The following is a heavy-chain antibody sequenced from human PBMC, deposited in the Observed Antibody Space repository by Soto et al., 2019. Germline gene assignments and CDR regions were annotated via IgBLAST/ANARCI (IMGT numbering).Heavy chain of an antibody. V-gene: IGHV4-61*05. CDR2: IYYSGST. Sequence: ASETLSLTCTVSGGSISSSSYYWGWIRQPPGKGLEWIGYIYYSGSTNYNPSLKSRVTISVDTSKNQFSLKLSSVTAADTAVYYCARALDELFDYWGQGTLVTVSS. CDR1: GGSISSSSYY. CDR3: ARALDELFDY. J-gene: IGHJ4*02. D-gene: IGHD1-7*01.